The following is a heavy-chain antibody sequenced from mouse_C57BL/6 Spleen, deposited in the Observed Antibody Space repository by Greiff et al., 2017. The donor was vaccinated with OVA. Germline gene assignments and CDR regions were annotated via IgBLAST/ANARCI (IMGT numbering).Heavy chain of an antibody. J-gene: IGHJ2*01. V-gene: IGHV1-82*01. CDR2: IYPGDGDT. D-gene: IGHD2-2*01. CDR3: AGMVTTDFDY. Sequence: VQLQQSGPELVKPGASVKISCKASGYAFSSSWMNWVKQRPGKGLEWIGRIYPGDGDTNYNGKFKGKATLTADKSSSTAYMQLSSLTSEDSAVYFCAGMVTTDFDYWGQGTTLTVSS. CDR1: GYAFSSSW.